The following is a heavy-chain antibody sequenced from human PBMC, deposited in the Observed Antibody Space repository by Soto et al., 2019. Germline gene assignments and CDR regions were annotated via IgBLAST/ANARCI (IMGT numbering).Heavy chain of an antibody. CDR1: GYTFTSYD. Sequence: QVQLVQSGAEVKKPGASVKVSCKASGYTFTSYDINWVRQATGQGLEWMGWMNPNSGNTGYAQKFQGRVTMTRNTSISTAYMELSSLRSEDTAVYYCARGRLEVRGVIKWVSDEDMDVWGKGTTVTVSS. V-gene: IGHV1-8*01. J-gene: IGHJ6*04. D-gene: IGHD3-10*01. CDR3: ARGRLEVRGVIKWVSDEDMDV. CDR2: MNPNSGNT.